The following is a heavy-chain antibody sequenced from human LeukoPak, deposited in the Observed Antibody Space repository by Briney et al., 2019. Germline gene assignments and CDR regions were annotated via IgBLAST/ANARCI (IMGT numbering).Heavy chain of an antibody. V-gene: IGHV3-23*01. CDR2: IGNTET. J-gene: IGHJ4*02. CDR3: AKDWIQFNRVFDCFDS. Sequence: GGSLRLSCATSGFPFETNARSWVRQAPGKGLEWVATIGNTETFYADSVTGRFTISRDNSKNTVNLQMNRLRVEDTAIYYCAKDWIQFNRVFDCFDSWGQGTLVTVSS. D-gene: IGHD5-18*01. CDR1: GFPFETNA.